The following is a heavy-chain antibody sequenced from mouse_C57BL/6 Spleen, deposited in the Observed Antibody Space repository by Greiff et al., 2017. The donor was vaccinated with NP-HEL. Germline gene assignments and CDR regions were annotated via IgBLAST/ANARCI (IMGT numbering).Heavy chain of an antibody. J-gene: IGHJ2*01. CDR3: SRPASRNRYYFDY. D-gene: IGHD6-1*01. V-gene: IGHV5-17*01. Sequence: EVQLMESGGGLVKPGGSLKLSCAASGFTFSDYGMHWVRQAPEKGLEWVAYISSGSSTIYYVDTLKGRFTISRDNAKNTLFLQMTSLRSEDTAMYYCSRPASRNRYYFDYWGQGTTLTVSS. CDR1: GFTFSDYG. CDR2: ISSGSSTI.